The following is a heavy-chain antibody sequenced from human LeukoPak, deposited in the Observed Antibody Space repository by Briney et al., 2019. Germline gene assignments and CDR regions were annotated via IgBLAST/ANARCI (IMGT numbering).Heavy chain of an antibody. Sequence: GGSLRLSCAASGFTFATHGMTWVRQAPGKGLEWVSATNPADGVTYYADSVQGRFTISRDNSKNSLYLQKNSLRVEDTAVYYCAKGYRFFDFWGHGALVTVSS. J-gene: IGHJ4*01. D-gene: IGHD2-2*02. V-gene: IGHV3-23*01. CDR3: AKGYRFFDF. CDR1: GFTFATHG. CDR2: TNPADGVT.